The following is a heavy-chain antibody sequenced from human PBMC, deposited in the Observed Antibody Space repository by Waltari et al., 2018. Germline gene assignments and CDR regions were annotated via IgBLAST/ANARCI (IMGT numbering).Heavy chain of an antibody. CDR2: INVDWGYI. V-gene: IGHV3-74*01. CDR1: GFSFGDYW. Sequence: EVHLVESGGGLVQPGGSLRLSCTASGFSFGDYWMHWVRQVPGRGLGWVARINVDWGYISYADSVRGRFTISRDNAESTVYLHLNNLRVDDTAVYFCARKGGTGYPYGPFYYDHWGQGTLVNVSS. J-gene: IGHJ4*02. CDR3: ARKGGTGYPYGPFYYDH. D-gene: IGHD3-9*01.